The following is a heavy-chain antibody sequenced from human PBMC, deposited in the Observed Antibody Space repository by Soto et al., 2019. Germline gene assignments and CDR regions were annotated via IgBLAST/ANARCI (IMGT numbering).Heavy chain of an antibody. CDR3: ANPYYYDSSGYLSPFDY. CDR1: GFTFSSYA. V-gene: IGHV3-23*01. D-gene: IGHD3-22*01. J-gene: IGHJ4*02. CDR2: ISGSGGST. Sequence: EVQLLESGGGLVQPGGSLRLSCAASGFTFSSYAMSWVRQAPGKGLEWVSAISGSGGSTYYADSVKGRFTISRDNSKNTLYLQMNSLRAEDTAVYYCANPYYYDSSGYLSPFDYWGQGTPVTVSS.